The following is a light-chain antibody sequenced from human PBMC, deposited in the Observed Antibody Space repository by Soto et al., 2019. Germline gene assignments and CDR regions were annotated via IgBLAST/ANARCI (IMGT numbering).Light chain of an antibody. V-gene: IGKV3-20*01. CDR1: QTINSDY. Sequence: EIVLTQSPGTLSVSPGERATLSCRASQTINSDYLAWYQQKPGQAPSLLIYGTSSRATGIPDRFSGSGSGTDFTLTISRLEPKDSAIYFCQQYGIWTFGQGTKVEIK. J-gene: IGKJ1*01. CDR2: GTS. CDR3: QQYGIWT.